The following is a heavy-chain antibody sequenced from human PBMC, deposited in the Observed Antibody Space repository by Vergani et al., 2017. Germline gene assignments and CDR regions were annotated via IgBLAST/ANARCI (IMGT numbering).Heavy chain of an antibody. CDR3: ARAKYYDLLTGYNFHYFDY. CDR1: GGTFSSYA. CDR2: IIPIFGTA. D-gene: IGHD3-9*01. V-gene: IGHV1-69*13. J-gene: IGHJ4*02. Sequence: QVQLVQSGAEVKKPGSSVKVSCKASGGTFSSYAISWVRQAPGQGLEWMGRIIPIFGTANYAQKFQGRVTITADESTSTAYMELSSLRSEDTAVYYCARAKYYDLLTGYNFHYFDYWGQGTLVTVSS.